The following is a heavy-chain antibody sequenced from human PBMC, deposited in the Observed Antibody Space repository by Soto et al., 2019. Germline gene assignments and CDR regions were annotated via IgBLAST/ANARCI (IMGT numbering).Heavy chain of an antibody. CDR2: IQQDGSEK. V-gene: IGHV3-7*02. D-gene: IGHD1-26*01. CDR1: GFAFSNFW. CDR3: AKVRRWEYYFDY. J-gene: IGHJ4*02. Sequence: PGGSLRLSCAASGFAFSNFWMSWVRQVPGKGLQWVAIIQQDGSEKYYVDSVKGRFTISRDNTKNSLYLQMNSLRAEDTAVYYCAKVRRWEYYFDYWGQGTLVTVSS.